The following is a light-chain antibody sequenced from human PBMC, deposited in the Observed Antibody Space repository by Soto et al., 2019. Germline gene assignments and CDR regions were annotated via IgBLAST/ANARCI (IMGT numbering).Light chain of an antibody. CDR2: GAS. CDR3: QQYGSSWT. V-gene: IGKV3-20*01. CDR1: QSVSSSY. Sequence: EIVFTQSPGTLSLSPGERATLSCRASQSVSSSYLAWYQQKPGQAPRLLIYGASSRATGIPDRFSGSGSGTDFTLPIXRLEPEDFAVYYCQQYGSSWTFGQGTKV. J-gene: IGKJ1*01.